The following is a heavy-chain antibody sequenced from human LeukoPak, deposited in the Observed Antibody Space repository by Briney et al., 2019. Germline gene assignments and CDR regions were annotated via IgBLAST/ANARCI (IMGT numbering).Heavy chain of an antibody. D-gene: IGHD2-2*01. J-gene: IGHJ5*02. CDR1: GYTLTELS. CDR3: ATIPPIVVVPAAIYWFDP. V-gene: IGHV1-24*01. Sequence: ASVKVSCKVSGYTLTELSMHWVRQAPGKGLEGMGGFDPEDGETIYAQKFQGRVTMTEDTSTDTAYMELSSLRSEDTTVYYCATIPPIVVVPAAIYWFDPWGQGTLVTVSS. CDR2: FDPEDGET.